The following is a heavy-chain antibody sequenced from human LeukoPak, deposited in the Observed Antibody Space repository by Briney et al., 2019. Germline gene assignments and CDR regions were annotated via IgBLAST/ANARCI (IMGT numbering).Heavy chain of an antibody. CDR2: IIPIFGTA. V-gene: IGHV1-69*13. CDR1: GGTFSSYA. D-gene: IGHD3-22*01. J-gene: IGHJ4*02. Sequence: GASVKVSCKASGGTFSSYAISWVRQAPGQGLEWMGGIIPIFGTANYAQKVQGRVTITADESTSTAYMELSSLRSEDTAVYYCAIDSSGYYYGTTRFDYWGQGTLVTVSS. CDR3: AIDSSGYYYGTTRFDY.